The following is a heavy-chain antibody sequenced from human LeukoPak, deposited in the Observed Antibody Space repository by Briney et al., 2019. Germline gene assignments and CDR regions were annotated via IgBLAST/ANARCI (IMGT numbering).Heavy chain of an antibody. CDR2: ISSSSSYI. V-gene: IGHV3-21*01. CDR1: GFTFSSYS. J-gene: IGHJ5*02. Sequence: GGSLRLSCAASGFTFSSYSMNWVRQAPGKGLEWVSSISSSSSYIYYADSVKGRFTISRDNAKNSLYPQMNSLRAEDTAVYYCACSWPGEDWFDPWGQGTLVTVSS. D-gene: IGHD6-13*01. CDR3: ACSWPGEDWFDP.